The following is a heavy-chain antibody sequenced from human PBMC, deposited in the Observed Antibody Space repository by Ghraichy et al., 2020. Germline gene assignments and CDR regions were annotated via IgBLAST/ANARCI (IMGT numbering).Heavy chain of an antibody. Sequence: SVKVSCKASGGTFSSYAISWVRQAPGQGLKWMGGIIPIFGTANYAQKFQGRVTITADESTSTAYMELSSLRSEDTAVYYCARDPSYGDYGYYYYYYGMDVWGQGTTVTVSS. J-gene: IGHJ6*02. D-gene: IGHD4-17*01. CDR2: IIPIFGTA. V-gene: IGHV1-69*13. CDR1: GGTFSSYA. CDR3: ARDPSYGDYGYYYYYYGMDV.